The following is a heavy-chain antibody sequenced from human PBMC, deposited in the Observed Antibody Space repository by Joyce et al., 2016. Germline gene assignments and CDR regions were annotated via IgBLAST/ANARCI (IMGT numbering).Heavy chain of an antibody. Sequence: QVHLVQSGAEEKKPGGSVRISCKASGYSFTAYAMNWVRQAPGQRPEWLAWINVGKGNTEYSLKFKDRVTVTRDITANTVYMELSGLRSNDTAVYFCARGGWYLTSWGQGTL. V-gene: IGHV1-3*05. J-gene: IGHJ5*02. D-gene: IGHD2-15*01. CDR2: INVGKGNT. CDR1: GYSFTAYA. CDR3: ARGGWYLTS.